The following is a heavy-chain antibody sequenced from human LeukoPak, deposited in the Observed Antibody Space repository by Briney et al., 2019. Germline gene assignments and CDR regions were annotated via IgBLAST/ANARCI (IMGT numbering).Heavy chain of an antibody. CDR3: AHRGCSSTSCYGTNYFHY. CDR1: GFSLSTSGVG. Sequence: ESGPTLVNPTQTLTLTCTFSGFSLSTSGVGVGWIRQPPGKALEWLALIYWDDDKRYSPSLKSRLTITKDTSKNQVVLTMTNMDPVDTATYYCAHRGCSSTSCYGTNYFHYWGQGTLVTVSS. CDR2: IYWDDDK. V-gene: IGHV2-5*02. D-gene: IGHD2-2*01. J-gene: IGHJ4*02.